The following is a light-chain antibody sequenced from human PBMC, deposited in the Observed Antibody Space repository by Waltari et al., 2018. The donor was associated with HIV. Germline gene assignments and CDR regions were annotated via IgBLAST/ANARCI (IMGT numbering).Light chain of an antibody. J-gene: IGLJ2*01. CDR2: RND. CDR3: VAWDDSLRGVL. Sequence: SVLTQPPSASGTPAPRVTIPCSGSTPNIGSTYVFWYQHLPGTAPKLLIHRNDQRPSGVPDRFSGSTSGTSASLAISGLRSEDEADYYCVAWDDSLRGVLFGGGTKVAVL. CDR1: TPNIGSTY. V-gene: IGLV1-47*01.